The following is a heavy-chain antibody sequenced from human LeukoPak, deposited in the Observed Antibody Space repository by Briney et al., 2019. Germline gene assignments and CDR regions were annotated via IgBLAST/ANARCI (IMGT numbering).Heavy chain of an antibody. D-gene: IGHD6-25*01. V-gene: IGHV3-23*01. J-gene: IGHJ4*02. CDR2: IRVSNST. CDR1: GFAFSNYA. Sequence: GRSLTLSCAASGFAFSNYAMSWVRQAPGKGLEWLSNIRVSNSTYYADSVKGRFTISRDNSNNTLYLQMYSLRVEDTAIYYCASGGSSGRSYYWGQGALVTVSS. CDR3: ASGGSSGRSYY.